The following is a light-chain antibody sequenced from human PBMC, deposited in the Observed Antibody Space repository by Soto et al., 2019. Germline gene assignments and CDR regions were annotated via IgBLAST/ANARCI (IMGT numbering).Light chain of an antibody. CDR1: SSYIGSNNY. CDR3: SSHRSSSTPVV. J-gene: IGLJ2*01. CDR2: DVS. V-gene: IGLV2-14*03. Sequence: QSALTQPASVSGSPGQSVSISCTGSSSYIGSNNYVSWYQQHPGKAPKLMIYDVSDRPSGVSNRFSGSQSGNTASLTISGLQAEDEADYYCSSHRSSSTPVVFGGGTKLTVL.